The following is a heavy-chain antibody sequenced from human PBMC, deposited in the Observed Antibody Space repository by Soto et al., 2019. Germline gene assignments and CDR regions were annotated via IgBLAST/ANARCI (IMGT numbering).Heavy chain of an antibody. D-gene: IGHD6-13*01. CDR2: ISPYNGAT. CDR1: GYTFTNHG. J-gene: IGHJ4*02. CDR3: ARGGISSSEGLDY. V-gene: IGHV1-18*01. Sequence: QVQLVQSGAEVRESGASVKVSCKASGYTFTNHGISWVRQAPGEGLEWMGWISPYNGATNNAQKFQGRVTMTTDTPTNTGFMELTRLTSDDTAVYYCARGGISSSEGLDYWGQGTLVTVSS.